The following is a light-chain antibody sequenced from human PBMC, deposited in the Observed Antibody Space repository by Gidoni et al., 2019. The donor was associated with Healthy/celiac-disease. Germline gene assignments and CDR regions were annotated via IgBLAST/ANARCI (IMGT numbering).Light chain of an antibody. CDR3: QQYDNLPRYT. J-gene: IGKJ2*01. CDR2: DAS. Sequence: SSLSASVGDRVTITCQASQDISNYLNWYQQKPGKAPKLLIYDASNLETGVPSRFSGSGSGTDFTLTISSLQPEDIATYYCQQYDNLPRYTFGQGTKLEIK. V-gene: IGKV1-33*01. CDR1: QDISNY.